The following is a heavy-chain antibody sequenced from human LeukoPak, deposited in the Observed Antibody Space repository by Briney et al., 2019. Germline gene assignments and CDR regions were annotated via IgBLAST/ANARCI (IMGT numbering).Heavy chain of an antibody. J-gene: IGHJ4*02. CDR2: INTDTGNP. V-gene: IGHV7-4-1*02. CDR1: GYTFSSYA. D-gene: IGHD1-7*01. CDR3: ARGRGPVTGTTSWYYFDY. Sequence: ASVKVSCKASGYTFSSYAMNWVRQAPGQGLEWVGWINTDTGNPSYAQGFTGRFVFSLDTSVSTAYLQISSLKAEDTAVYYCARGRGPVTGTTSWYYFDYWGQGTLVTVSS.